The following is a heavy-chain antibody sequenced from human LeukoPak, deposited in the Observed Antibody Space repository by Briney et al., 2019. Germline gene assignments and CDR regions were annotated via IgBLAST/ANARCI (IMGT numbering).Heavy chain of an antibody. V-gene: IGHV4-34*01. CDR2: INHSGGT. Sequence: SETLSLTCAVYGGSFSGYYWSWIRQPPGKGLEWIGEINHSGGTNYNPSLKSRVTISVDTSKNQLSLKLSSVTAADTAVYYCARGGLLWFGEFNLDYWGQGTLVTVSS. D-gene: IGHD3-10*01. CDR3: ARGGLLWFGEFNLDY. CDR1: GGSFSGYY. J-gene: IGHJ4*02.